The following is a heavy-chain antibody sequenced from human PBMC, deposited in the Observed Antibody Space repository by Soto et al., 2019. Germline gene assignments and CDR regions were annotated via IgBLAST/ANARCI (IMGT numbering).Heavy chain of an antibody. CDR1: GGSFSGHY. D-gene: IGHD3-3*01. CDR3: ARGEQYYDFWSGYSFNWFDP. V-gene: IGHV4-34*01. Sequence: SETLSLTCAVYGGSFSGHYWSWIRQPPGKGLEWIGEINHSGSTNYNPSLKSRVTISVDTSKNQFSLKLSSVTAADTAVYYCARGEQYYDFWSGYSFNWFDPWGQGTLVTVSS. CDR2: INHSGST. J-gene: IGHJ5*02.